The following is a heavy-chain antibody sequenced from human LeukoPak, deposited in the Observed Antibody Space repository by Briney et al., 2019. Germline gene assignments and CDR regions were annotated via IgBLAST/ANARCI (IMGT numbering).Heavy chain of an antibody. V-gene: IGHV3-33*06. J-gene: IGHJ4*02. Sequence: GRSLRLSCAASGFTFSSYGMHWVRPAPGKGLEWVAVIWYDGSNKYYADSVKGRFTISRDNSKNTLYLQMNSLRAEDTAVYYCAKELQAGWYYFDYWGQGTLVTVSS. CDR3: AKELQAGWYYFDY. D-gene: IGHD6-19*01. CDR2: IWYDGSNK. CDR1: GFTFSSYG.